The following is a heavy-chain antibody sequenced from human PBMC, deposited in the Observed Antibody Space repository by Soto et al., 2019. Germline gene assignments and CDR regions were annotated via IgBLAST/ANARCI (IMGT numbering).Heavy chain of an antibody. V-gene: IGHV3-23*01. CDR2: VSGSGGST. Sequence: EVQLLESGGGLVQPGGSLRLSCAASGFTFSSYAMSWVRQAPGKGLEWVSAVSGSGGSTYYADSVKGRFTISRDNSKNTLYLQMNSLRAEDTAVYYCAKPREYSSSSFFYFDYWGQGTLVTVSS. CDR3: AKPREYSSSSFFYFDY. J-gene: IGHJ4*02. CDR1: GFTFSSYA. D-gene: IGHD6-6*01.